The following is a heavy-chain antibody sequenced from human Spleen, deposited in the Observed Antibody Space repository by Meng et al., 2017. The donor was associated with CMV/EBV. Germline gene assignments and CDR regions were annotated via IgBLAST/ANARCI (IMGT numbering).Heavy chain of an antibody. V-gene: IGHV3-9*01. CDR2: ISWNSGSI. D-gene: IGHD3-22*01. CDR1: GFTFDDYA. Sequence: SLRLSCAASGFTFDDYAMHWVRQAPGKGLEWVSGISWNSGSIGYADSVKGRFTISRDNAKNSLYLQMNSLRAEDTALYYCAKGSRDYYDSSGLPYPFDYWGQGTLVTVSS. CDR3: AKGSRDYYDSSGLPYPFDY. J-gene: IGHJ4*02.